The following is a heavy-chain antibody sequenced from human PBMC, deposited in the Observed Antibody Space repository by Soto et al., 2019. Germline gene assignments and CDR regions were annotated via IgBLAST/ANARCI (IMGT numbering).Heavy chain of an antibody. CDR2: IVPIVDTS. CDR3: ARGFPLWFDP. D-gene: IGHD3-3*01. V-gene: IGHV1-69*05. Sequence: SVKVSCKTSGGTFSSYAISWVRQAPGQGLEWMGGIVPIVDTSTYAQKFQGRVTITRDTSASTAYMELSSLRSEDTAVYYCARGFPLWFDPWGQGTLVTVSS. CDR1: GGTFSSYA. J-gene: IGHJ5*02.